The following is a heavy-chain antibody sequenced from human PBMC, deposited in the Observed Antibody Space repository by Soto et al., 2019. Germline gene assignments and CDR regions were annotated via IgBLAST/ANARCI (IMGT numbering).Heavy chain of an antibody. J-gene: IGHJ4*02. CDR2: ISGRSSYI. CDR1: GITYNNYT. Sequence: EVRLVESGGGLVKSGGTLRRSCVASGITYNNYTMNWVRPAPGKGLEWVASISGRSSYIYYADSLRGRFTISRDNNKKLLFLKMNNLRAEDTAVYYFATTGWRISDYWGQGTLVTISS. CDR3: ATTGWRISDY. V-gene: IGHV3-21*02. D-gene: IGHD2-21*01.